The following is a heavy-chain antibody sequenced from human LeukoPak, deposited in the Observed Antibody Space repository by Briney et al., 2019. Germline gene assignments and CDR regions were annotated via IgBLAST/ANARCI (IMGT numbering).Heavy chain of an antibody. Sequence: SETLSLTCTVSGGSISSSSYYWGRICQPPGEGLEWIGEINHSGSTNYNPSLKSRVTISVDTSKNQFSLKLSSVTAADTAVYYCASIEGYDYVWGSYRYHWFDPWGQGTLVTVSS. J-gene: IGHJ5*02. V-gene: IGHV4-39*07. CDR2: INHSGST. CDR3: ASIEGYDYVWGSYRYHWFDP. CDR1: GGSISSSSYY. D-gene: IGHD3-16*02.